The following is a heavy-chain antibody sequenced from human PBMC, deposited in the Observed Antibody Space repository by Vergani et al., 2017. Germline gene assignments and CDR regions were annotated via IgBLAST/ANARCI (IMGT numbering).Heavy chain of an antibody. V-gene: IGHV4-4*07. J-gene: IGHJ3*02. D-gene: IGHD2-2*01. CDR1: GGSISSYY. CDR2: IYTSGST. CDR3: ARNVVVPAAMSAFDI. Sequence: QVQLQESGPGLVKPSETLSLTCTVSGGSISSYYWSWIRQPAGKGLEWIGRIYTSGSTNYNPSLKSRVTMSVDTSKNKFSLKLRSVTAADTAVYYCARNVVVPAAMSAFDIWGQGTMVTVSS.